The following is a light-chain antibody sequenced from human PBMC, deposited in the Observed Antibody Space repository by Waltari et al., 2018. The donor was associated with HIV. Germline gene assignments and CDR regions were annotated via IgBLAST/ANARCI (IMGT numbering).Light chain of an antibody. CDR3: SSYTSSSTVV. CDR2: DVS. CDR1: SSVVGGYNY. V-gene: IGLV2-14*03. Sequence: QYALTQPASVSGSPGQSLTIPCTGTSSVVGGYNYVSWYQQHPGKAPKLMIYDVSNRPSGVSNRFSGSKSGNTASLTISGLQAEDEADYYCSSYTSSSTVVFGGGTKLTVL. J-gene: IGLJ2*01.